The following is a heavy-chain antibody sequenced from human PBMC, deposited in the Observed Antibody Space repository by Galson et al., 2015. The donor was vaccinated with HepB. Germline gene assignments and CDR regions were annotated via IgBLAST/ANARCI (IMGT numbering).Heavy chain of an antibody. D-gene: IGHD3-3*01. CDR1: GFTFSNYG. CDR2: IWYDGSNK. CDR3: TTGPVHYDFWKCYFDY. J-gene: IGHJ4*02. V-gene: IGHV3-33*01. Sequence: SLRLSCAASGFTFSNYGMHWVRQAPGKGLEWVAVIWYDGSNKYYADSVKGRFTISRDNSKNTLYLQMNSLRAEDTALYYCTTGPVHYDFWKCYFDYWGQGTLLTVSS.